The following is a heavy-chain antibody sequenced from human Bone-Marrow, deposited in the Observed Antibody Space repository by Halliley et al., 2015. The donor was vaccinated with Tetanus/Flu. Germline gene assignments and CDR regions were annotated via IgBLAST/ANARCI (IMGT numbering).Heavy chain of an antibody. V-gene: IGHV4-59*01. CDR1: GGSISNYY. Sequence: TLSLTCTVSGGSISNYYWSWIRQPPGKRPEWIGYIYYSGSTTYNPSLKSRVTISVDTSKNQFSLNLISVTAADTAVYYCARGDSGHYWHFQHWGQGTLVSVSS. CDR2: IYYSGST. D-gene: IGHD1-26*01. J-gene: IGHJ1*01. CDR3: ARGDSGHYWHFQH.